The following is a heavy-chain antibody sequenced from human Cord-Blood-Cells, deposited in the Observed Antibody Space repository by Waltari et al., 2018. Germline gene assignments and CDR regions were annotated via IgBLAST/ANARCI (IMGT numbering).Heavy chain of an antibody. J-gene: IGHJ4*02. CDR1: GGSFSGYY. Sequence: QVQLQQWGAGLLKHSETLSLTCAVYGGSFSGYYRSWIRQPPGKGLEWIGEINHSGSTNYNPSLKSRVTISVDTSKNQFSLKLSSVTAADTAVYYCARTVYSGSSFDYWGQGTLVTVSS. D-gene: IGHD1-26*01. V-gene: IGHV4-34*01. CDR2: INHSGST. CDR3: ARTVYSGSSFDY.